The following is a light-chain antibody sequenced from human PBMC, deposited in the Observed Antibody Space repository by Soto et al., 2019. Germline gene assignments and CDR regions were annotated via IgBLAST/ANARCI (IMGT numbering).Light chain of an antibody. Sequence: EIVMTQSPATLSVSPGETATLSCRASQSVSYNLAWYQQKPGQAPRLLIYGAFTRATGIPARFSGSGSGTEFTLTISSLQSEDFAVYYCQQYKNWPPLTFGEGTKVEIK. CDR3: QQYKNWPPLT. CDR2: GAF. J-gene: IGKJ4*01. CDR1: QSVSYN. V-gene: IGKV3-15*01.